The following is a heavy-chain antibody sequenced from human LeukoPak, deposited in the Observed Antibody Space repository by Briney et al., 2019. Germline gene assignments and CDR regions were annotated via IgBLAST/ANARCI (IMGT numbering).Heavy chain of an antibody. Sequence: SETLSLTCTVSGDSISNGGYSWGWIRQPPGKGLEWIGSIYYTGSTNYNPSLKSRVTISVDTSKNQFSLKLSSVTAADTAVYYCARSYGSGYYYYMDVWGKGTTVTVSS. J-gene: IGHJ6*03. V-gene: IGHV4-39*07. D-gene: IGHD3-10*01. CDR3: ARSYGSGYYYYMDV. CDR2: IYYTGST. CDR1: GDSISNGGYS.